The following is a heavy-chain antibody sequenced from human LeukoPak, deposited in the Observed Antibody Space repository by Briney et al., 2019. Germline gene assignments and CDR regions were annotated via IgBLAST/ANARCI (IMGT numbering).Heavy chain of an antibody. CDR2: ISYDGSNK. D-gene: IGHD6-13*01. J-gene: IGHJ4*02. V-gene: IGHV3-30*03. CDR1: GFTFNSYG. Sequence: GGSLRLSCAASGFTFNSYGMHWVRQAPGKGLEWVAVISYDGSNKYYADSVKGRFTISRDNSKNSLYLQMNSLRAEDTAVYYCAREPNSYSSSWYVGYWGQGTLVTVSS. CDR3: AREPNSYSSSWYVGY.